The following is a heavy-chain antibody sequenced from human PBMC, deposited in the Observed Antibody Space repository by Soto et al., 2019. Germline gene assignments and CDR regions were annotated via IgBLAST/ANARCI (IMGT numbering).Heavy chain of an antibody. Sequence: QEQLVESGGGVVQPGGSLRLSCVGSGYKFRNYGIHWVRQVPGKGLEWVALISYDGNSKYYGDSVKGRFTISRDNAENTVYLQMNSLRREDAAVYFCAKVQDIYWSISLPGLDVWGQGTTVTVSS. J-gene: IGHJ6*02. CDR3: AKVQDIYWSISLPGLDV. CDR2: ISYDGNSK. V-gene: IGHV3-30*18. D-gene: IGHD2-2*01. CDR1: GYKFRNYG.